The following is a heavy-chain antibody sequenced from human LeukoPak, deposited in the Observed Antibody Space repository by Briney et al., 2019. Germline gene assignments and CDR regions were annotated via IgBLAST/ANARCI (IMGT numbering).Heavy chain of an antibody. CDR3: ARHGGSTGFHPVDS. J-gene: IGHJ4*02. V-gene: IGHV4-61*02. CDR2: IYSSGRT. D-gene: IGHD2-8*02. Sequence: SQTLSLTCTVSGGSISSGSYYWSWVRQPAGKGLEWIGRIYSSGRTNYNPSLKSRVTISVDTSKNQFSLKLNSVTAADTAMFYCARHGGSTGFHPVDSWGQGTLVTVSS. CDR1: GGSISSGSYY.